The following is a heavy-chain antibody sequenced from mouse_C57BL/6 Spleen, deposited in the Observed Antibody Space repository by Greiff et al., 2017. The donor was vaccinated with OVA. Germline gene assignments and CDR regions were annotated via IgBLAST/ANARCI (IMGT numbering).Heavy chain of an antibody. CDR3: ARRGTGSSYFDY. V-gene: IGHV1-76*01. J-gene: IGHJ2*01. D-gene: IGHD4-1*01. CDR2: IYPGSGNT. Sequence: VQLQESGAELVRPGASVKLSCKASGYTFTDYYINWVKQRPGQGLEWIARIYPGSGNTYYNEKFKGKATLTAEKSSSTAYMQLSSLTSEDSAVYFCARRGTGSSYFDYWGQGTTLTVSS. CDR1: GYTFTDYY.